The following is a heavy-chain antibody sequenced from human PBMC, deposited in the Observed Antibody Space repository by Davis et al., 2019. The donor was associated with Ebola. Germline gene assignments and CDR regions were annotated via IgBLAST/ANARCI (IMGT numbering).Heavy chain of an antibody. D-gene: IGHD2-2*01. Sequence: MPSETLSLTCTVSGGSVSSGSYYWSWIRQPTGKGLEWIGAINHSGSTNYNTSLKSRVTISVDTSKNPFSLKLSSVTAADTAVYYCARVAYCSSTSCYHYGMDVWGQGTTVTVSS. CDR1: GGSVSSGSYY. J-gene: IGHJ6*02. CDR2: INHSGST. CDR3: ARVAYCSSTSCYHYGMDV. V-gene: IGHV4-39*07.